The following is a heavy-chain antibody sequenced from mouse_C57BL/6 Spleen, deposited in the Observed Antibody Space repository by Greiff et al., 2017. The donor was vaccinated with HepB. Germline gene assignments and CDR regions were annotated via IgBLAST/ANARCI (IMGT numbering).Heavy chain of an antibody. D-gene: IGHD1-1*01. CDR2: IDPSDSYT. Sequence: VQLQQPGAELVMPGASVKLSCKASGYTFTSYWMHWVKQRPGQGLEWIGEIDPSDSYTNYNQKFKGKSTLTVDKSSSTAYMQLSSLTSEDSAVYYCARRESITTVVAPFAYWGQGTLVTVSA. J-gene: IGHJ3*01. CDR3: ARRESITTVVAPFAY. V-gene: IGHV1-69*01. CDR1: GYTFTSYW.